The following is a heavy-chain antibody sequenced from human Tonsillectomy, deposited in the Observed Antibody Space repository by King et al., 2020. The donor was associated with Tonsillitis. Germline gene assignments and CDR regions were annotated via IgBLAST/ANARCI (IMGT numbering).Heavy chain of an antibody. CDR2: IYHSGST. CDR1: GYSISSGYY. Sequence: VQLQESGPGLVKPSETLSLTCAVSGYSISSGYYWGWIRQPPGKGLEWIGSIYHSGSTYYNPSLKSRVTISVDTSKKQFSLKLSSVTAADTAVYYCAGTPGGYCSCTSCYIWFDPWGQGTLVTVSS. J-gene: IGHJ5*02. CDR3: AGTPGGYCSCTSCYIWFDP. D-gene: IGHD2-2*02. V-gene: IGHV4-38-2*01.